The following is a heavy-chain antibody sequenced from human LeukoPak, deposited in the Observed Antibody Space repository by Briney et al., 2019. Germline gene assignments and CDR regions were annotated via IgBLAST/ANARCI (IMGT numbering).Heavy chain of an antibody. J-gene: IGHJ4*02. CDR1: GYTFTGYY. CDR2: INPNSGDT. D-gene: IGHD3-22*01. CDR3: ARGLGDYYDTSDYYYAVPAH. V-gene: IGHV1-2*02. Sequence: ASVKVSCKASGYTFTGYYMHWVRQAPGRGLEWMGWINPNSGDTAYAQKFQGRVAMTRDTSISTAYMELSSLRSEDTAVYYCARGLGDYYDTSDYYYAVPAHWGQGTLVTVSS.